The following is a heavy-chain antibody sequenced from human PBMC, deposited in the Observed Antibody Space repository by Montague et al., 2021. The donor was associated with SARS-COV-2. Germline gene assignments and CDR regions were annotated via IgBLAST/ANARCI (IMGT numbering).Heavy chain of an antibody. CDR3: ARERRIAARQWFYYYYMDV. D-gene: IGHD6-6*01. CDR2: IYTSGST. J-gene: IGHJ6*03. CDR1: GRSISSGSYY. Sequence: TLSLTCTVSGRSISSGSYYWSWIRQPAGKGLEWIGRIYTSGSTNYNPSLKSRVTISVDTSKNQFSLKLSSVTAADTAVYYCARERRIAARQWFYYYYMDVWGKGTTVTVSS. V-gene: IGHV4-61*02.